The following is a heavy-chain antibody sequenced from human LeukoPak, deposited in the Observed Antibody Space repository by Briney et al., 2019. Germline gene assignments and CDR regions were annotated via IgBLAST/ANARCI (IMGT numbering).Heavy chain of an antibody. J-gene: IGHJ4*02. CDR1: GFTFSSYS. CDR2: ISSSSSYI. D-gene: IGHD1-1*01. Sequence: GGSLRLSCAASGFTFSSYSMNWVRQAPGKGLEWVSSISSSSSYIYYADSVKGRFTISSDNAKNSLYLQMNSLRAEDTAVYYCARISAGWNFDYWGQGTLVTVSS. CDR3: ARISAGWNFDY. V-gene: IGHV3-21*01.